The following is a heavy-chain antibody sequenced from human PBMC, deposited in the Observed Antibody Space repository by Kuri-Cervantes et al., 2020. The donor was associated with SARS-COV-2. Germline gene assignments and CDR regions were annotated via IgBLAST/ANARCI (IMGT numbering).Heavy chain of an antibody. CDR3: SWSLIS. D-gene: IGHD2-21*02. J-gene: IGHJ5*02. V-gene: IGHV3-43*02. CDR2: ISGDGGST. Sequence: GGSLRLSCAASGFTFDDYAMHWVRQAPGKGLEWVYLISGDGGSTYYADSVRGRFTVSRDNAKKLVYLKMNSLRAEDTAIYYCSWSLISWGQGALVTVSS. CDR1: GFTFDDYA.